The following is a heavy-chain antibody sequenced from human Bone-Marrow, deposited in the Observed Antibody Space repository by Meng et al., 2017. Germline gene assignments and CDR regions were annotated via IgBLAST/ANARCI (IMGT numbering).Heavy chain of an antibody. J-gene: IGHJ6*02. D-gene: IGHD3-10*01. CDR2: INAGNGNT. V-gene: IGHV1-3*01. Sequence: ASVKVSCKASGYTFTSYAMHWVRQAPGQRLEWMGWINAGNGNTKYSQKFQGRVTITRDTSASTAYMELSSLRSEDTAVYYCARSPFRMARGVYYYGMDVWGQGTTVTVSS. CDR1: GYTFTSYA. CDR3: ARSPFRMARGVYYYGMDV.